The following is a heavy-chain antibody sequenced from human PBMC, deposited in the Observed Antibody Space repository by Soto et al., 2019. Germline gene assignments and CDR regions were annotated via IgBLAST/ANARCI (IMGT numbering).Heavy chain of an antibody. CDR1: GGTFSTYT. CDR3: ARGLIAGATSAYYPYVMDL. Sequence: QVQLVQSGADVKKPGSSVKVSCKPSGGTFSTYTFTWVRQAPGQGLEWLGGIIPIFGAVNYAPKFQGRVTISADGSTRTTYMELSSLRSEDTAVYYCARGLIAGATSAYYPYVMDLWGQGTPVTVSS. D-gene: IGHD1-26*01. J-gene: IGHJ6*02. CDR2: IIPIFGAV. V-gene: IGHV1-69*12.